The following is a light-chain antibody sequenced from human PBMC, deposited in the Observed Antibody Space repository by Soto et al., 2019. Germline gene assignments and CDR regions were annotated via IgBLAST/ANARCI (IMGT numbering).Light chain of an antibody. J-gene: IGKJ2*01. CDR2: WAS. CDR3: QQYHTTPNT. Sequence: DVVMTQSPDSLAVSLGERAAINCKSSQNLLFSSNNKNSLAWYQQKPGQPPKLLIYWASTRESGAPVRFSGSGSGRDFTLTISSLQAEDVAVYYCQQYHTTPNTFGQGTKVEIK. V-gene: IGKV4-1*01. CDR1: QNLLFSSNNKNS.